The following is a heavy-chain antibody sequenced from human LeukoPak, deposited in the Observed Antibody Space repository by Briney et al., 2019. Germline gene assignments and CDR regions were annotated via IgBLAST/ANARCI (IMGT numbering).Heavy chain of an antibody. J-gene: IGHJ4*02. CDR1: GGTFSSYA. D-gene: IGHD3-22*01. V-gene: IGHV1-69*13. CDR2: IIPIFGTA. CDR3: AIYDSSGYSLDY. Sequence: ASVKVSCKASGGTFSSYAISWVRQAPGQGLEWMGGIIPIFGTANYAQKFQGRVTITADESTSTAYMELSSLRSEDTAVYYCAIYDSSGYSLDYWGQGTLVTVSS.